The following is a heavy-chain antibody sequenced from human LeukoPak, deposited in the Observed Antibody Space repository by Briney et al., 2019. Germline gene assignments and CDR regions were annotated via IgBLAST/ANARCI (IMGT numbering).Heavy chain of an antibody. Sequence: SETLSLTCTVSGGSISSGSYYWSWIRQPAGKGLEWIGRIYTSGSTNYNPSLKSRVTISVDTSKNQFSLKLSSVTAADTAVYYCARLTTLAVAFDYWGQGTLVTVSS. D-gene: IGHD6-19*01. V-gene: IGHV4-61*02. J-gene: IGHJ4*02. CDR2: IYTSGST. CDR3: ARLTTLAVAFDY. CDR1: GGSISSGSYY.